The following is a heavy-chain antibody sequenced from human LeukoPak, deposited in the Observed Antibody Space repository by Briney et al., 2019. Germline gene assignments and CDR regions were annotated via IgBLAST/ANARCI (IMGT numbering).Heavy chain of an antibody. CDR1: GFTFSSYE. J-gene: IGHJ6*04. CDR2: ISSSGSTI. CDR3: AGGSDITQYYYYYGMDV. V-gene: IGHV3-48*03. Sequence: GGSLRLSCAASGFTFSSYEMNWVRQAPGKGLEWVSYISSSGSTIYYADSVKGRFTISRDNAKNSLYLQMNSLRAEDTAVYYCAGGSDITQYYYYYGMDVWGKGTTVTVSS. D-gene: IGHD3-9*01.